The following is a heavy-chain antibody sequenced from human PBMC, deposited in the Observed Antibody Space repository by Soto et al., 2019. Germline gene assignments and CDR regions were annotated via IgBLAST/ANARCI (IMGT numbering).Heavy chain of an antibody. CDR2: IYPGDSDT. Sequence: GESLKISCKGSGYSFTNYWIGWVRQMPGKGLEWMGIIYPGDSDTRYSPSFQGQVTISAGKSISTAYLQWSSLKASDTAMYYCASSRIDPAGPEDSSGWFFDAFDIWGQGTMVTVSS. V-gene: IGHV5-51*01. CDR3: ASSRIDPAGPEDSSGWFFDAFDI. CDR1: GYSFTNYW. D-gene: IGHD6-19*01. J-gene: IGHJ3*02.